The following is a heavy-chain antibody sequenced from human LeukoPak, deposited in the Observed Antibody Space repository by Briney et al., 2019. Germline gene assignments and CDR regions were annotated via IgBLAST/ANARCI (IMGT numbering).Heavy chain of an antibody. J-gene: IGHJ3*02. V-gene: IGHV3-74*01. D-gene: IGHD6-25*01. Sequence: GGSLRLSCASSGFPFSVYGMHWVRQAPGKGLVWVSRINSDGSSTSYADSVKGRFTISRDNAKNTLYLQMNSLRAEDTAVYYCARRSAAKDAFDIWGQGTMVTVSS. CDR2: INSDGSST. CDR1: GFPFSVYG. CDR3: ARRSAAKDAFDI.